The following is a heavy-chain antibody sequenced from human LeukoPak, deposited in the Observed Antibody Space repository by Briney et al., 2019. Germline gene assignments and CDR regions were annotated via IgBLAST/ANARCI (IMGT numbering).Heavy chain of an antibody. V-gene: IGHV4-30-2*01. D-gene: IGHD3-3*01. CDR1: GGSISSGGYS. Sequence: SETPSLTCAVSGGSISSGGYSWSWIRQPPGKGLEWIGYIYHSGSTYYNPSLKSRVTISVDTSKNQFSLKLSSVTAADTAVYYCARDRYDFWSGYFDYWGQGTLVTVSS. J-gene: IGHJ4*02. CDR3: ARDRYDFWSGYFDY. CDR2: IYHSGST.